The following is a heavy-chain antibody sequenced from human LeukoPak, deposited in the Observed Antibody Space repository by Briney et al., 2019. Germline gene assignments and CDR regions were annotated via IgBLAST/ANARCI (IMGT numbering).Heavy chain of an antibody. V-gene: IGHV1-2*02. D-gene: IGHD2-15*01. CDR3: ARDPGYCSGGSCFNWFDP. J-gene: IGHJ5*02. CDR2: INPNSGGT. CDR1: GYTFTGYY. Sequence: ASVKVSFKASGYTFTGYYMHWVRQAPGQGLEWMGWINPNSGGTNYAQKFQGRVTMTRDTSISTAYMELSRLRSDDTAVYYCARDPGYCSGGSCFNWFDPWGQGTLVTVSS.